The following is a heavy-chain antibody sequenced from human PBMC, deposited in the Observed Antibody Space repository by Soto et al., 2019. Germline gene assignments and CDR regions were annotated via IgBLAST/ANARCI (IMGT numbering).Heavy chain of an antibody. Sequence: QVQLVQSGAEMKKPGSSVKVSCKASVGTFSSYAISWVRQAPGQGLEWMGGIIPIFGTANYAQKFQGRVTITADESTSTAYMELRCLRSVDTAVYYCARVRQLARDDAFDIWGQVTMVTVSS. J-gene: IGHJ3*02. D-gene: IGHD6-6*01. CDR3: ARVRQLARDDAFDI. V-gene: IGHV1-69*01. CDR2: IIPIFGTA. CDR1: VGTFSSYA.